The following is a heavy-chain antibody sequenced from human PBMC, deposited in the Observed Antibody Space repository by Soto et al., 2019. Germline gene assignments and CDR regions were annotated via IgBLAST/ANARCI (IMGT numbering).Heavy chain of an antibody. Sequence: GGSLRLSCAASGCSFSSYSMNWVRQAPGKGLEWVAVISYDGSNKYYADSVKGRFTISRDNSKNTLYLQMNSLRAEDTAVYYCAKLGVLAVASWGQGTLVTVSS. D-gene: IGHD6-19*01. J-gene: IGHJ5*02. V-gene: IGHV3-30*18. CDR1: GCSFSSYS. CDR3: AKLGVLAVAS. CDR2: ISYDGSNK.